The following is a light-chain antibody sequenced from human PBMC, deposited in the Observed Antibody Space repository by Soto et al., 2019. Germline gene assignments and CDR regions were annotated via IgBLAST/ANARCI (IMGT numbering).Light chain of an antibody. Sequence: EIVLTQSPGTLSLSPGERATLSCRASQDVDSNFLAWYQQRPGQAPRLLIYGSSRRATGIPDRFSGSGSGTDFTLTISRVGPEDIAVYFCHQYYSSLTFGGGTKVEVE. V-gene: IGKV3-20*01. CDR3: HQYYSSLT. CDR1: QDVDSNF. CDR2: GSS. J-gene: IGKJ4*01.